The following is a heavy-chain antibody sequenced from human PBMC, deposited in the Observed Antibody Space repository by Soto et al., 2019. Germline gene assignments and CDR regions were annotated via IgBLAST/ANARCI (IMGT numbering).Heavy chain of an antibody. J-gene: IGHJ4*02. V-gene: IGHV4-61*01. CDR3: ARGVFCGGGGCNFDS. CDR2: IYYSGST. CDR1: GGSVSSSSYY. Sequence: PSETLSLTCTVSGGSVSSSSYYWSWIRQSPGKGLQWIGYIYYSGSTNYNPSLNSRVTISLDTSKNQFSLNLSSVTAADTAVFYCARGVFCGGGGCNFDSWGQGTLVTVSS. D-gene: IGHD2-15*01.